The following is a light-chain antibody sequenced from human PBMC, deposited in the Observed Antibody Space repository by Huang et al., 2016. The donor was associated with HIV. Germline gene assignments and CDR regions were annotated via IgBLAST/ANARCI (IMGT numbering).Light chain of an antibody. J-gene: IGKJ4*01. V-gene: IGKV1-39*01. CDR1: QTITTY. Sequence: DIQMTQSPSSLSASVGDRVIMTCRASQTITTYLNWYQQRPGKAPKLLIYAASSLQSGFPSRFSGSGSGTDFTLTISSLQPKDFATYYCQQSYSSLLSFGGGTKVAIK. CDR2: AAS. CDR3: QQSYSSLLS.